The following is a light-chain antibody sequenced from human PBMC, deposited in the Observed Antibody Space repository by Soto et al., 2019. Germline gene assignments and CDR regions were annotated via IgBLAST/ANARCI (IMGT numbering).Light chain of an antibody. CDR2: DVT. CDR3: RSYTSSSTLRGF. J-gene: IGLJ1*01. V-gene: IGLV2-14*01. CDR1: SSDVGAYNY. Sequence: QSALTQPASVSGSPGKSITISCTGTSSDVGAYNYVSWYQQHPGKAPKLMIYDVTNRPSGVSNRFSGYKSGNTDSMTISGLQAEDEADDYCRSYTSSSTLRGFLGTGTKLTVL.